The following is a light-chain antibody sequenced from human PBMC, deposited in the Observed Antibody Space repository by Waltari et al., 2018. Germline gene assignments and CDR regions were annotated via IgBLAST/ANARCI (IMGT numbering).Light chain of an antibody. Sequence: DIQMTQSPPTLSASVGDTVTITCRASPNIGNWLAWYQQKPGKAPKLLIFHASSLESGVPSRFSGSGSGPEFTLTISSLQPDDFATYYCLQYNSYSRGTFGQGTKVEIK. J-gene: IGKJ1*01. CDR1: PNIGNW. V-gene: IGKV1-5*01. CDR2: HAS. CDR3: LQYNSYSRGT.